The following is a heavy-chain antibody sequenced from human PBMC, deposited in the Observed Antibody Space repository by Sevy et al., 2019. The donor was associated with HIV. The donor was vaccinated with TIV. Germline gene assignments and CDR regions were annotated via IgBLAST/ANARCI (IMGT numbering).Heavy chain of an antibody. Sequence: GGSLRLSCAASGFTFSSYSMNWVRQAPGKGLEWVSSISSSSSYIYYADSVKGRFTISRDNAKNTLYLQMNSLRAEDTAVYYCAREPYRLLPSNWFDPWGQGTLVTVSS. CDR3: AREPYRLLPSNWFDP. CDR1: GFTFSSYS. J-gene: IGHJ5*02. V-gene: IGHV3-21*01. CDR2: ISSSSSYI. D-gene: IGHD2-2*01.